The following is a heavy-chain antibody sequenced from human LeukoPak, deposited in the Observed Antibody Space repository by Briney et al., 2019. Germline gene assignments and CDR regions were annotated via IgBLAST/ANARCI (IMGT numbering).Heavy chain of an antibody. CDR2: IIPIFGTA. Sequence: ASVKVSCKASGGTFSSHAISWVRQAPGQGLEWRGRIIPIFGTANYAQKFQGRVTITTDESTSTAYMELSSLRSEDTAVYYCASVSPKGYSYADFDYCGQGTLVTVSP. V-gene: IGHV1-69*05. CDR3: ASVSPKGYSYADFDY. J-gene: IGHJ4*02. CDR1: GGTFSSHA. D-gene: IGHD5-18*01.